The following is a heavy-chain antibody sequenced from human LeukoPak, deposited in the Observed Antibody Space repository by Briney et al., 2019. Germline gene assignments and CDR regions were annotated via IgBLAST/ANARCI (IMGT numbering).Heavy chain of an antibody. D-gene: IGHD4-23*01. Sequence: GGALRLSCAASGFTFSSYSMNGVGQAAAKGLAWVSYISSSSSTIYYADSVKGRFTISRDNAKNSLYLQMNSLRAEDTAVYYCARGGGYYFDYWGQGTLVTVSS. V-gene: IGHV3-48*01. CDR2: ISSSSSTI. CDR3: ARGGGYYFDY. CDR1: GFTFSSYS. J-gene: IGHJ4*02.